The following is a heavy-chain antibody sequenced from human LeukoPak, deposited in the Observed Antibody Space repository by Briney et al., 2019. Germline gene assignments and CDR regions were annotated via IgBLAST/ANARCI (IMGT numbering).Heavy chain of an antibody. CDR2: IYWDDDK. J-gene: IGHJ4*02. V-gene: IGHV2-5*02. CDR1: GFSLSTSGVG. D-gene: IGHD6-19*01. Sequence: SDPTLVKPTQTLTLTCTFSGFSLSTSGVGVGWIRQPPGKALEWLALIYWDDDKRYSPSLKSRLTISKDTSKNQVVLTMTNMDPVDTATYYCAHIGGWLSFDYWGQGTLVTVSS. CDR3: AHIGGWLSFDY.